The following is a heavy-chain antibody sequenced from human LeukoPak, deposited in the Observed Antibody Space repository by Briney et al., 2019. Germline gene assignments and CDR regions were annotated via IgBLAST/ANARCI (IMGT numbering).Heavy chain of an antibody. CDR3: AASERGSGWYYLDY. CDR2: ISGSGGST. CDR1: GFTFSSYA. J-gene: IGHJ4*02. Sequence: GGSLRLSCAASGFTFSSYAMSWVRQAPGKGLEWVSAISGSGGSTYYADSVKGRFTTSRDNSKNTLYLQMNSLRAEDTAVYYCAASERGSGWYYLDYWGQGTLVTVSS. D-gene: IGHD6-19*01. V-gene: IGHV3-23*01.